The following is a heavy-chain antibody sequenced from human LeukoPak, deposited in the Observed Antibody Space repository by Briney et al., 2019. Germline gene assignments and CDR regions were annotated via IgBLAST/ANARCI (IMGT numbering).Heavy chain of an antibody. J-gene: IGHJ5*02. V-gene: IGHV1-69*06. Sequence: SVKVSCKASGGTFSSYAISWVRQAPGQGLEWMGGIIPIFGTANYAQKCQGRVTITADKSTSTDYMELSSVRSADTAVYYCARVPYGSGSYYEGWFDPWGQGTLVTVSS. CDR2: IIPIFGTA. CDR1: GGTFSSYA. CDR3: ARVPYGSGSYYEGWFDP. D-gene: IGHD3-10*01.